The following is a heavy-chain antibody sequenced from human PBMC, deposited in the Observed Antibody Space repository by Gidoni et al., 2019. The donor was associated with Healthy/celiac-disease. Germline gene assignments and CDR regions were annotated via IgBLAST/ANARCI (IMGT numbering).Heavy chain of an antibody. CDR2: IYHSGST. D-gene: IGHD3-10*01. CDR1: GDSISSSNW. V-gene: IGHV4-4*02. Sequence: QVQLQESGPGLVKPSGTLSLTCAVSGDSISSSNWWSWVRQPPGKGLEWIGEIYHSGSTNYNQSLKSRVTISVDKSKNQFSLKLSSVTAADTAVYYCAREALSGSYYYYYGMDVWGQGTTVTVSS. J-gene: IGHJ6*02. CDR3: AREALSGSYYYYYGMDV.